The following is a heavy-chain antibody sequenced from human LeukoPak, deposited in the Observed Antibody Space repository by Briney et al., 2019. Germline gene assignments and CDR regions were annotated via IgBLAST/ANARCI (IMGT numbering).Heavy chain of an antibody. CDR3: PRTGYSSGWDYYFDY. CDR2: ISGSGGST. J-gene: IGHJ4*02. D-gene: IGHD6-19*01. Sequence: GGSLRLSCAASGFTFSSYAMSWVRQAPGKGLEWVSAISGSGGSTYYADSVKGRFTISRDNSKNTLHLQMNSLRAEDTAVYYCPRTGYSSGWDYYFDYWGQGTLVTVSS. CDR1: GFTFSSYA. V-gene: IGHV3-23*01.